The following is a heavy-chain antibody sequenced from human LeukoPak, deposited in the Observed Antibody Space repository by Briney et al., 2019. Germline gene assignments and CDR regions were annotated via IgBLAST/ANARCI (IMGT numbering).Heavy chain of an antibody. D-gene: IGHD6-13*01. CDR1: GYSFTSYW. V-gene: IGHV5-51*01. CDR3: ARFYSSNWYHPDS. CDR2: IYPGDSDT. Sequence: GESLKISCEVSGYSFTSYWIGCVRQMPGKGLEWMGIIYPGDSDTRYSPSFQGQVTISADRSITTAYLQWSSLKVSDTAMYYCARFYSSNWYHPDSWGQGTLVTVSS. J-gene: IGHJ4*02.